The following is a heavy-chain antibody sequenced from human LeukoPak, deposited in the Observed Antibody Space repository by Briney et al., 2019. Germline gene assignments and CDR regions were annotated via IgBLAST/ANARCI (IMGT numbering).Heavy chain of an antibody. J-gene: IGHJ4*02. CDR3: ATVPVAETYFDY. D-gene: IGHD6-19*01. CDR2: IYYSGST. V-gene: IGHV4-31*03. Sequence: PSETLSLTCTVSGGSISSGGYYWSWIRQHPGKGLEWIGYIYYSGSTYYNPSLKSRVTISVDTSKNQFSLKLSSVTAADTAVYYCATVPVAETYFDYWGQGTLVTVSS. CDR1: GGSISSGGYY.